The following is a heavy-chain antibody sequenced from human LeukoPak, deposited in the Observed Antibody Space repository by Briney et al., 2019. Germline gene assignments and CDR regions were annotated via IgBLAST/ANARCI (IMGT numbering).Heavy chain of an antibody. CDR2: ISPYNGNT. D-gene: IGHD3-22*01. CDR3: AKVQSPDSSHYYGI. Sequence: ASVKVSCKPSGYTFNTYGITWVRQAPRQGLEWMGWISPYNGNTNYAQKFQGRVTLTTDTSTSTAYMELRSLRSDDTAVYYCAKVQSPDSSHYYGIWGQGTMVTVSS. V-gene: IGHV1-18*01. J-gene: IGHJ3*02. CDR1: GYTFNTYG.